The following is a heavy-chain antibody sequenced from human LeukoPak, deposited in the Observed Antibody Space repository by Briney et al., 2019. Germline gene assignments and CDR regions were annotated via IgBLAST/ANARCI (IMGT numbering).Heavy chain of an antibody. CDR1: GGSIRGYY. D-gene: IGHD6-6*01. V-gene: IGHV4-34*01. J-gene: IGHJ5*02. Sequence: SETLSLTCAVSGGSIRGYYWSWVRQSPGKGLEWIGDINQNAGTDYNPSRKSRVTMSMYSSKNQISLTVTAATAADTAIYYRARGRTRLSCLDPWGQGTLVTVSS. CDR2: INQNAGT. CDR3: ARGRTRLSCLDP.